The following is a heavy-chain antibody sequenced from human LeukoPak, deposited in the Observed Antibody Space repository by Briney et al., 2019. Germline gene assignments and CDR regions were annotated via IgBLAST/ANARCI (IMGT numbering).Heavy chain of an antibody. J-gene: IGHJ6*02. V-gene: IGHV4-4*02. Sequence: SETLSLTCVVSGASISSSDWWSWVRQSPGKGREWFGEIYYTGSRNYNPSLKRRVAISVDTSKNQFSLELTSVTAADTAEYYCARAVHPQRVPVKDAYGLDVWGQGTTVTVSS. CDR1: GASISSSDW. D-gene: IGHD2-8*02. CDR2: IYYTGSR. CDR3: ARAVHPQRVPVKDAYGLDV.